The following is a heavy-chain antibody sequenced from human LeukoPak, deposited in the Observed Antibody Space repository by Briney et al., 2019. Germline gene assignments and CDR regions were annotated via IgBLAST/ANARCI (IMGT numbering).Heavy chain of an antibody. Sequence: PGGSLRLSCAASGFTFGNYWMHWVRQAPGKGLVWVSRINTDGSSTSYVDSVKGRFTISRDNAKNTLYLQMNSLRAEDTAVYYCARGGSYLSAFDIWGQGTMVTVSS. CDR3: ARGGSYLSAFDI. CDR2: INTDGSST. CDR1: GFTFGNYW. D-gene: IGHD1-26*01. J-gene: IGHJ3*02. V-gene: IGHV3-74*01.